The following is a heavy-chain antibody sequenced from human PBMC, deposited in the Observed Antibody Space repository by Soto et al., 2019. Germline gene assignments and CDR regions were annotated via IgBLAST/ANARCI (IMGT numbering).Heavy chain of an antibody. V-gene: IGHV1-69*01. D-gene: IGHD3-10*01. CDR3: ARAAYGSGSYEYDY. J-gene: IGHJ4*02. CDR1: GGTFSSYA. Sequence: QVQLVQSGAEVKKPGSSVKVSCKASGGTFSSYAISWVQQAPGQGLEWMGGIIPIFGTANYAQKFQGRVTITADESTSTAYMELSSLRSEDTAVYYCARAAYGSGSYEYDYWGQGTLVTVSS. CDR2: IIPIFGTA.